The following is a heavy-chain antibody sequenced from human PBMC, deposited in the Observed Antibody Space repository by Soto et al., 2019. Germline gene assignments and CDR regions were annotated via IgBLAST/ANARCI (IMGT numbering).Heavy chain of an antibody. CDR2: ISAYNGNT. J-gene: IGHJ4*02. Sequence: QVQLVQSGAEVKQPGASVKVSCKASGYTFTSYAITWMRQAPGQGLEWMGWISAYNGNTNYAQKLQGRVTMTTDTSTGTAYMARRSLRSDDTAVYYCASDPPPPDYWGQGTLVTVPS. CDR1: GYTFTSYA. V-gene: IGHV1-18*01. CDR3: ASDPPPPDY.